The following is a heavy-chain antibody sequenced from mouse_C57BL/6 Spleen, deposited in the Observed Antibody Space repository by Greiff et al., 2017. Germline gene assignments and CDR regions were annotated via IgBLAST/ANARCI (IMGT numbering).Heavy chain of an antibody. Sequence: EVKLVESGAELVKPGASVKLSCTASGFNIKDYYMHWVKQRTEQGLEWIGRIDPEDGETKYAPKFQGKATITADTSSNTAYLQLSSLTSEDTAVYYCASYYGSSYPYFDYWGQGTTLTVSS. V-gene: IGHV14-2*01. CDR3: ASYYGSSYPYFDY. CDR2: IDPEDGET. J-gene: IGHJ2*01. D-gene: IGHD1-1*01. CDR1: GFNIKDYY.